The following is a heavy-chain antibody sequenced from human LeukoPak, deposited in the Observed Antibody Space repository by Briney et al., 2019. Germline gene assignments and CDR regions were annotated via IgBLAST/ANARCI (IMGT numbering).Heavy chain of an antibody. D-gene: IGHD3-3*01. CDR3: ARASQYYDFWSGIYYFDY. CDR2: IKQDGSEK. Sequence: PGGSLRLSCAASGFTFSSYWMSWVRQAPGKGLEWVANIKQDGSEKYYVDSVKGRFTISRDNAKNSLYLQMNSLRAKDTAVYYCARASQYYDFWSGIYYFDYWGQGTLVTVSS. CDR1: GFTFSSYW. J-gene: IGHJ4*02. V-gene: IGHV3-7*01.